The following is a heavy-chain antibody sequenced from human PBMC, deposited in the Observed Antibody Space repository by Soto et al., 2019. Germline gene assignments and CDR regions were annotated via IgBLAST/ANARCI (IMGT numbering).Heavy chain of an antibody. Sequence: EVQLVEAGGGLVQPGGSLRLSCAASGFTFSSYEMNWVRQAPGKGLEWVSYISSSGSTIYYADSVKGRFTISRDNAKNSLYLQMNSLRAEDTAVYYCARDVGTWHYFDYWGQGTLFTVSS. J-gene: IGHJ4*02. CDR1: GFTFSSYE. CDR2: ISSSGSTI. V-gene: IGHV3-48*03. CDR3: ARDVGTWHYFDY.